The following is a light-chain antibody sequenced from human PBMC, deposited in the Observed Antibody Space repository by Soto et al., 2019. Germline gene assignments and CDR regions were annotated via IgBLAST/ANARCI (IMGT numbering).Light chain of an antibody. Sequence: AIRMTQSPSSLSASTGDRVTITCRASQGISSYLAWYQQKPGKAPKLLIYAASTLQSGVPSRFSGSGSVTDFTLAISCLQSEDLATYYCQQYYSYPLTIGGGTKVEIK. CDR1: QGISSY. CDR3: QQYYSYPLT. V-gene: IGKV1-8*01. CDR2: AAS. J-gene: IGKJ4*01.